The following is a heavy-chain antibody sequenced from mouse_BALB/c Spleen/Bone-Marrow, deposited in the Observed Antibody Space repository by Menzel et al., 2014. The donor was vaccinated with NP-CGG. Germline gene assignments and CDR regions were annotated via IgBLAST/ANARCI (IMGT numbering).Heavy chain of an antibody. J-gene: IGHJ1*01. V-gene: IGHV1S135*01. CDR1: GYSFSSYY. Sequence: VQLQQSGSELMKPGASVKISCKASGYSFSSYYMHWVKQSHGKSLEWIGYIDPFNGGTSYNQKFKGKATLTVDKSSSTAYMHLSSLTSEDSAVYYCAREGIYYYGSGYFDVWGAGTTVTVSS. CDR2: IDPFNGGT. D-gene: IGHD1-1*01. CDR3: AREGIYYYGSGYFDV.